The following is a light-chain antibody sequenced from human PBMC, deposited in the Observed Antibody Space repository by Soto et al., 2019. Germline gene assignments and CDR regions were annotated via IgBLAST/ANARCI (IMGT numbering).Light chain of an antibody. CDR2: EGS. J-gene: IGLJ2*01. V-gene: IGLV2-23*01. Sequence: QSALTQPASVSGSPGQSITISCTGPSSDVGSYNLVSWYQQHPGKAPKLMIYEGSKRPSGVSNRFSGSKSGNTASLTISGLQAEDEVDYYCCSYAGSSTLFGGGTKLTVL. CDR3: CSYAGSSTL. CDR1: SSDVGSYNL.